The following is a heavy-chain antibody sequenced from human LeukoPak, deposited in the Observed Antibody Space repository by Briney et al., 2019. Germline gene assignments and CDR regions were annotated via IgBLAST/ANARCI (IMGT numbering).Heavy chain of an antibody. V-gene: IGHV1-69*02. CDR1: GGTLTIYT. Sequence: SVKVSSMPSGGTLTIYTISWVPQAPGQGREWMGRIIPILGIANYAQKFQGRVTITADKSTSTAYMELSSLRSEDTAVYYCARGIVYGGNTRYFDYWGQETLVTVSS. CDR2: IIPILGIA. J-gene: IGHJ4*02. D-gene: IGHD4-23*01. CDR3: ARGIVYGGNTRYFDY.